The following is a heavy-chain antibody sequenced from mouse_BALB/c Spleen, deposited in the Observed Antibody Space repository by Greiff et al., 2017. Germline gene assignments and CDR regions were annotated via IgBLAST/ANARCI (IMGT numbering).Heavy chain of an antibody. CDR1: GFYIKDTY. V-gene: IGHV14-3*02. CDR3: ARSPYDYPDY. CDR2: IDPANGNT. J-gene: IGHJ2*01. D-gene: IGHD2-4*01. Sequence: VQLQQSGAELVKPGPSVTLSCTASGFYIKDTYMHWVKQRPEQGLEWIGMIDPANGNTKYDPKLQGKATITADTSSNTAYQQRSSLTSEDTAVYYGARSPYDYPDYRGQGTTRTVSS.